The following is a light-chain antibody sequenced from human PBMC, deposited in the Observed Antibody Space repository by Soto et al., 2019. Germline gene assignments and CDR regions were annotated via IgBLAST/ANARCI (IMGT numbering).Light chain of an antibody. CDR2: GAS. Sequence: DIQMTQSPSSLSASVGDRVTIPCRASQNITTYLHWYQQKPGKAPKLLIYGASSLQNGVPSRFRGSGAGTDFTLTISSLQPEDFATYYCQQGYRTLPSTFGQGTKVDI. V-gene: IGKV1-39*01. J-gene: IGKJ1*01. CDR1: QNITTY. CDR3: QQGYRTLPST.